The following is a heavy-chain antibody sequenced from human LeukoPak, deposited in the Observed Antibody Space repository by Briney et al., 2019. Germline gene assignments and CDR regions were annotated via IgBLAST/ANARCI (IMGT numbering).Heavy chain of an antibody. CDR2: TYSDSST. J-gene: IGHJ3*02. D-gene: IGHD2-21*02. CDR1: GLTVSNNY. CDR3: VRKNRDFNAAFDI. V-gene: IGHV3-53*01. Sequence: GGSLRLSCAASGLTVSNNYMSWVRQAPGKGLEWVSITYSDSSTNYADSVKGRFTISRDTSQNTLSLQMNSLRAEDTAVYYCVRKNRDFNAAFDIWGQGTVVTVSS.